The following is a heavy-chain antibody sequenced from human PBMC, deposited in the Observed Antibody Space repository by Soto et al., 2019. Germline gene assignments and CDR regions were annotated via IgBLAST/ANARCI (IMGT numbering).Heavy chain of an antibody. D-gene: IGHD6-6*01. CDR2: ISSSSSSYI. Sequence: EVQLVESGGGLVKPGGSLRLSCAASGFTFSDFTMNWVRQAPGKGLEWVSSISSSSSSYIYYADSVKGRFTISRDNAQNSLYLQMNSLRADDTAVYYCARASPGMDVWGQGTTVIVSS. V-gene: IGHV3-21*01. CDR3: ARASPGMDV. J-gene: IGHJ6*02. CDR1: GFTFSDFT.